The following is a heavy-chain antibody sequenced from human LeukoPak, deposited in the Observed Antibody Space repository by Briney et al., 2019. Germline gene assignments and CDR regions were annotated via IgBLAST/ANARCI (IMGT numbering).Heavy chain of an antibody. J-gene: IGHJ4*02. CDR1: GFTFSVSG. CDR3: TTGGYGGQFDY. D-gene: IGHD5-12*01. V-gene: IGHV3-73*01. Sequence: GGSLKLSCAASGFTFSVSGMHWVRQASGKGLEWVGRIRSKANNYATAYAASVKGRFTISRDDSKNTLYLQMNSLKTEDTAVYYCTTGGYGGQFDYWGQGTLVTVSS. CDR2: IRSKANNYAT.